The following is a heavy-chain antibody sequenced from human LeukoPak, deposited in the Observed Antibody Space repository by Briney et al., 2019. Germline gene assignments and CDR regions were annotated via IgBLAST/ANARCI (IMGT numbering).Heavy chain of an antibody. CDR2: INHSGST. J-gene: IGHJ4*02. Sequence: SETLSLTCAVYGGSFSSYYWSWIRQPPGKGLEWIGEINHSGSTNYNPSLKSRVTISVDTSKNQFSLKLSSVTAADTAVYYCARGRLPAARIDYWGQGTLVTVSS. D-gene: IGHD2-2*01. CDR1: GGSFSSYY. V-gene: IGHV4-34*01. CDR3: ARGRLPAARIDY.